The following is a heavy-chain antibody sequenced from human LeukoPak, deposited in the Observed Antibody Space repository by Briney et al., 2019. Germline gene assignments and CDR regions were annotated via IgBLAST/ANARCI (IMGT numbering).Heavy chain of an antibody. J-gene: IGHJ4*02. V-gene: IGHV3-48*04. CDR1: GFALKNYG. D-gene: IGHD3-10*01. Sequence: GGSLRLSCAISGFALKNYGVNWVRQAPGKGLEWVSKISPRDTTTYYAESVKGRFTVSRDDSKNSLHLQMNNLRAEDTAVYYCARGFGSGSFYFWGQGILVTVSS. CDR2: ISPRDTTT. CDR3: ARGFGSGSFYF.